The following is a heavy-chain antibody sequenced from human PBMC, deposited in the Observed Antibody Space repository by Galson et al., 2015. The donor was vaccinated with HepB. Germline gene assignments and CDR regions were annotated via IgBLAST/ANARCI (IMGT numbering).Heavy chain of an antibody. CDR1: GFTLNSYW. Sequence: FLRLPCAASGFTLNSYWLTRVRPAPGKELEWVANIKQDVTEKYYGDSVKGRFTISRDNAKNSLSLQMHSLRAEDTAVYYFTRDQDPGARPLWYFDLLCRGTLVTVSS. CDR3: TRDQDPGARPLWYFDL. D-gene: IGHD4/OR15-4a*01. J-gene: IGHJ2*01. V-gene: IGHV3-7*01. CDR2: IKQDVTEK.